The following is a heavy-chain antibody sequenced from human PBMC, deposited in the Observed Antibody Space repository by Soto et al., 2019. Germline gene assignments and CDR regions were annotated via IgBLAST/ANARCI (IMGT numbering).Heavy chain of an antibody. V-gene: IGHV3-30*18. D-gene: IGHD4-17*01. CDR1: GFTFCSYG. Sequence: QVQLVESGGGVVQPGRSLRLSCAASGFTFCSYGMHWVRQAPGKGLEWVAVISYDGSNKYYADSVKGRFTISRDNSKNTLYLQMNSLRAEDTAVYYCAKVCGPSPDYGGKVDYWGQGTLVTVSS. CDR3: AKVCGPSPDYGGKVDY. CDR2: ISYDGSNK. J-gene: IGHJ4*02.